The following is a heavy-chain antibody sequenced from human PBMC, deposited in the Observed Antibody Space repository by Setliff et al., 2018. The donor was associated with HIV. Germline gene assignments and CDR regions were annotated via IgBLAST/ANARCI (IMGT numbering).Heavy chain of an antibody. CDR3: ASARIPTGGTSTSLDY. CDR1: GFTFSNYA. D-gene: IGHD1-1*01. J-gene: IGHJ4*02. Sequence: GGSLRLSCAASGFTFSNYAMNWVRQAPGKRLEWVSSITLDGARTYYADSVRGRFTISRDNSKNTVYLQMNSLRAEDTAIYYCASARIPTGGTSTSLDYWGQGALVTVSS. CDR2: ITLDGART. V-gene: IGHV3-23*01.